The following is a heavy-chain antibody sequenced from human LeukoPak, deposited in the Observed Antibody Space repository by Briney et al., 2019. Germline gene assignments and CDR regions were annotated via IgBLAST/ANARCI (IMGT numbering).Heavy chain of an antibody. V-gene: IGHV4-34*01. J-gene: IGHJ3*02. CDR3: AIHEGSEYYDFWSGYYHDAFDI. D-gene: IGHD3-3*01. CDR2: INSSGRT. CDR1: GGSFRGYY. Sequence: PSETLSLTCAVYGGSFRGYYWSWVRQPPGKGVERVGEINSSGRTYYNTSLKRGVTISEDTCKKKFSLKIRSLNAAGTAVYYCAIHEGSEYYDFWSGYYHDAFDIWGQGTMVTVSS.